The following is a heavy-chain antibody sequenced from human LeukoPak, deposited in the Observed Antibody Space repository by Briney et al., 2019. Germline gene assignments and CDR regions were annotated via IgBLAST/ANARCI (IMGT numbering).Heavy chain of an antibody. D-gene: IGHD3-10*01. CDR2: INPSGGST. J-gene: IGHJ4*02. CDR3: ARDHGSAYYRAPRH. Sequence: ASVKVSCKVSGYIFTNYYMHWVRQAPGQGLECMGTINPSGGSTTYAQKFQGRVTMTRDTSTSTVYMELSSLRSEDTAVYYCARDHGSAYYRAPRHWGQGTLVTVFS. V-gene: IGHV1-46*01. CDR1: GYIFTNYY.